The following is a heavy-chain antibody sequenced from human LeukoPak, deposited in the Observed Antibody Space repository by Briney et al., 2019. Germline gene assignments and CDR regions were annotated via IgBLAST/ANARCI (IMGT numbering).Heavy chain of an antibody. CDR3: ARVPYSSGWYFDY. CDR1: GFTVSSNY. Sequence: GGSLRLSCAASGFTVSSNYMSWVRQVPGKGLEWVSVIYSGGSTYYADSVKGRFTISRDNSKNTLYLQLNRLRGEDTAVYYCARVPYSSGWYFDYWGQGTLVTVSS. CDR2: IYSGGST. D-gene: IGHD6-19*01. J-gene: IGHJ4*02. V-gene: IGHV3-53*01.